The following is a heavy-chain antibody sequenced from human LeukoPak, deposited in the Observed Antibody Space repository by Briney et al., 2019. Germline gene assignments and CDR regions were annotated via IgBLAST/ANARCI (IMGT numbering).Heavy chain of an antibody. D-gene: IGHD3-22*01. CDR2: IWSDGSNK. Sequence: GGSLRLSCAASGFTFSSYGMHWVRQAPGKGLEWLAIIWSDGSNKYYADSVKGRFTISRDNSKNTLYLQMNSLRAEDTAVYYCARDHYYDSSGYYVPYGMDVWGQGTTVTVSS. CDR1: GFTFSSYG. CDR3: ARDHYYDSSGYYVPYGMDV. V-gene: IGHV3-33*01. J-gene: IGHJ6*02.